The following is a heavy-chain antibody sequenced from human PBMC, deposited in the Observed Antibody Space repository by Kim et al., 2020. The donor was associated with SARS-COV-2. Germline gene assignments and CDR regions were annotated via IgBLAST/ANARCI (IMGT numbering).Heavy chain of an antibody. Sequence: GGSLRLSCAASGFTFSTLAMSWVRQAPGKGLEWVSAISGSGGKTYYADSVKGRFTISRDNSKNTVYLQMNSLRAEDTAVYYCSKGIEEPGTLVHDYWGQGTLVTVSS. CDR2: ISGSGGKT. D-gene: IGHD6-13*01. J-gene: IGHJ4*02. CDR1: GFTFSTLA. CDR3: SKGIEEPGTLVHDY. V-gene: IGHV3-23*01.